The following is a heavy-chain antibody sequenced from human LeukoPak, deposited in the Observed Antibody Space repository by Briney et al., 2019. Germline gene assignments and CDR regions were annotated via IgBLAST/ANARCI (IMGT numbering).Heavy chain of an antibody. V-gene: IGHV3-33*01. CDR1: GFTFSSYG. CDR3: ARGTMVRGVYYYGMYV. Sequence: GGSLRLSCAASGFTFSSYGMHWVSQAPGKGLEWVAVIWYDGSNKYYADSVKGRFTISRDNSKNTLYLQMNSLRAEDTAEYYCARGTMVRGVYYYGMYVWGQGTTVTVSS. D-gene: IGHD3-10*01. J-gene: IGHJ6*02. CDR2: IWYDGSNK.